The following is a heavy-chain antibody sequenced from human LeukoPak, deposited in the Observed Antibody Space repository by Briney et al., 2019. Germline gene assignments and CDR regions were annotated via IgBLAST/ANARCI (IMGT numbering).Heavy chain of an antibody. J-gene: IGHJ4*02. Sequence: PSETLSLTCTVSGGSVSSGSYYWSWIRQPPGKGLEWVGYIYYSGSTNYNPSLKSRVTISVDTSKNQFSLKLSSVTAADTAVYYCARDGAYGAQFPGYYWGQGTLVTVSS. CDR3: ARDGAYGAQFPGYY. V-gene: IGHV4-61*01. CDR1: GGSVSSGSYY. D-gene: IGHD4-17*01. CDR2: IYYSGST.